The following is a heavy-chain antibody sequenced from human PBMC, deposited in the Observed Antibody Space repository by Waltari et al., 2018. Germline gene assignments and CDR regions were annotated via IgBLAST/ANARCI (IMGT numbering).Heavy chain of an antibody. CDR2: IYSGAEV. J-gene: IGHJ6*02. CDR1: GFTVSSNY. V-gene: IGHV3-53*01. D-gene: IGHD3-10*01. CDR3: ARDVAMGLFGIPDHHGWDV. Sequence: EVQLVESGGGLIQPGGSLRLSCAASGFTVSSNYMNWIRRAPGKGLEWVSGIYSGAEVHYGDSVKGRFTISRDKNKNTVDLQMNTLRIEDTAIYYCARDVAMGLFGIPDHHGWDVWGQGTTVIVSS.